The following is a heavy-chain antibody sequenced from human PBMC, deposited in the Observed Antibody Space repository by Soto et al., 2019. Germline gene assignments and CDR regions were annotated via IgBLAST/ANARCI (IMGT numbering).Heavy chain of an antibody. CDR3: ARSVGRHCSSTSCYTWRY. CDR2: IDPSDSYT. Sequence: GESLKISCKGSGYSFTSYWISWVRQMPGKGLEWMGRIDPSDSYTNYSPSFQGHVTISADKSISTAYLQWSSLEASDTAMYYCARSVGRHCSSTSCYTWRYWGQGTLVTVSS. CDR1: GYSFTSYW. J-gene: IGHJ4*02. D-gene: IGHD2-2*02. V-gene: IGHV5-10-1*01.